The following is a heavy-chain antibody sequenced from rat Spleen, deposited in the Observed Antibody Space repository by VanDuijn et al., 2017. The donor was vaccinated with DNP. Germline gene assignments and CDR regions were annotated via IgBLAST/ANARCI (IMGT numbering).Heavy chain of an antibody. D-gene: IGHD1-4*01. CDR3: ATRTAGV. Sequence: EVQLVESGGGLVQPGRSLKLSCAASGFTFSDYAMAWVRQAPKKGLEWVATISYDGSRSYYRDSVKGRFTISRDNAKSSLYLQMNSLKSEDTATYYCATRTAGVWGQGVMVTVSS. CDR2: ISYDGSRS. V-gene: IGHV5-17*01. CDR1: GFTFSDYA. J-gene: IGHJ2*01.